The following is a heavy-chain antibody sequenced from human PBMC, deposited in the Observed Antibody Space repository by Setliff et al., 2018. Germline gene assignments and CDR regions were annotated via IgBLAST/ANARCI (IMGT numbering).Heavy chain of an antibody. CDR3: ARFACNGGSCYLSASDH. D-gene: IGHD2-15*01. V-gene: IGHV3-7*01. Sequence: PGGSLRLSCTASGLSYTNDWVSWVRQAPGKGLEWLASINPHGSEKYYADSVKGRFTISRDNAKNSLSLQMNDLRAEDTAMYYCARFACNGGSCYLSASDHWGQGALVTVSS. CDR2: INPHGSEK. J-gene: IGHJ4*02. CDR1: GLSYTNDW.